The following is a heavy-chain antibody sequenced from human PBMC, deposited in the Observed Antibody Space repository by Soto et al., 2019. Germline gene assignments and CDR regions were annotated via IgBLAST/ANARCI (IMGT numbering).Heavy chain of an antibody. D-gene: IGHD1-20*01. CDR1: GGSFSDYY. CDR3: ARGRNLITGTALRY. J-gene: IGHJ4*02. CDR2: INHSGST. Sequence: SETLSLTCAVYGGSFSDYYWALIRQAPGKGLQWIGEINHSGSTNYKPSLRGRVTISVDTPKDQFSLKITSVTAADTDVYYCARGRNLITGTALRYWGPVSLVPV. V-gene: IGHV4-34*01.